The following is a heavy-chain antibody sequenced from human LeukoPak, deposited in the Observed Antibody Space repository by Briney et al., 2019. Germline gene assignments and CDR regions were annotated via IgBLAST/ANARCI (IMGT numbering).Heavy chain of an antibody. CDR1: GFTFSGFW. Sequence: GGSLRLSCAVSGFTFSGFWMSWSRKAPGKGLEWVASINSDGSEGYYADVVKGRFTISRDNAKNSLYLQINSLRAEDTAVYYCARSSYSSSSSVWGQGTMVTVSS. D-gene: IGHD6-6*01. CDR2: INSDGSEG. CDR3: ARSSYSSSSSV. V-gene: IGHV3-7*03. J-gene: IGHJ3*01.